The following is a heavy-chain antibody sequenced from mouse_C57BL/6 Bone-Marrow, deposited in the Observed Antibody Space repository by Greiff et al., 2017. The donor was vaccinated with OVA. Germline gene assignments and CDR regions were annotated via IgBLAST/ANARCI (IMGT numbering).Heavy chain of an antibody. J-gene: IGHJ2*01. CDR1: GFNIKDDY. Sequence: VQLQQSGAELVRPGASVKLSCTASGFNIKDDYMHWVKQRPEQGLEWIGWIDPENGATEYASKFQGKATITADPSSNTAYLQLSTLTSEDSAVSYCTSYRSFAYWGQGTPLTVSS. CDR2: IDPENGAT. D-gene: IGHD6-5*01. V-gene: IGHV14-4*01. CDR3: TSYRSFAY.